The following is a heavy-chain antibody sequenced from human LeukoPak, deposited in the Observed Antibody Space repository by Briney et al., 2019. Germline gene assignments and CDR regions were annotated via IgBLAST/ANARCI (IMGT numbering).Heavy chain of an antibody. Sequence: GGSLKLSCAASGFTFSGSAMHCVRQASGEGLEWVGRIRSKAYSYATAYAASGKGRLPSYRDDSKQTAYVQMNSRKTEDTDGFCWTRGYCSRTSCHGYFDYWGQRTLVTVSS. CDR3: TRGYCSRTSCHGYFDY. J-gene: IGHJ4*02. D-gene: IGHD2-2*01. CDR1: GFTFSGSA. CDR2: IRSKAYSYAT. V-gene: IGHV3-73*01.